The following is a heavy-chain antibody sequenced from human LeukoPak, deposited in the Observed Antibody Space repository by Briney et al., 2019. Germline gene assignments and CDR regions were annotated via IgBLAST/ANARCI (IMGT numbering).Heavy chain of an antibody. V-gene: IGHV3-53*01. CDR2: IYSGGST. CDR1: GFTVSSSY. J-gene: IGHJ3*02. D-gene: IGHD3-10*01. CDR3: ASSVVILTDAFDI. Sequence: GGSLRLSCAASGFTVSSSYMSWVRQAPGKGLEWVSVIYSGGSTYYADSVKGRFTISRDNSKNTLYLQMNSLRAEDTAVYYCASSVVILTDAFDIWGQGTMVTVSS.